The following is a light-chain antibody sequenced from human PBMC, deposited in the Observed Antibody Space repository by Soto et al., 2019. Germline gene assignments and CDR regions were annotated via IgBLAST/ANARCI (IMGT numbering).Light chain of an antibody. CDR3: QSYDSSLSGFYV. V-gene: IGLV1-40*01. J-gene: IGLJ1*01. Sequence: QSVLTQPPSVSGAPGQRVTISYTGNSSSIGAGYDVHWYQHLPGTAPKLLISGNSNRPSGVPDRFSGSKSGTSASLAITGLQTEDEADYYCQSYDSSLSGFYVFGTGTKVTVL. CDR1: SSSIGAGYD. CDR2: GNS.